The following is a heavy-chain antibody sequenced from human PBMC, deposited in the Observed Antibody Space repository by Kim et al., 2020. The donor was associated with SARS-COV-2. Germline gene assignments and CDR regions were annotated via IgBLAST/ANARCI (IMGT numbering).Heavy chain of an antibody. CDR2: T. D-gene: IGHD6-19*01. CDR3: ARRAVAEFDY. V-gene: IGHV4-39*01. J-gene: IGHJ4*02. Sequence: TYYNPSLKSRVTISVDTSKNQFSLKLSSVTAADTAVYYCARRAVAEFDYWGQGTLVTVSS.